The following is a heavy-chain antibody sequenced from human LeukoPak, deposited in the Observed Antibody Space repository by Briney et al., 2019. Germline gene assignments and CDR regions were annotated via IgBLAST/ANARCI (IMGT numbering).Heavy chain of an antibody. V-gene: IGHV3-23*01. J-gene: IGHJ4*02. CDR2: VSGSGGNI. Sequence: PGGSLRLSCAASGFTFSSYTMSWVRQAPGRGLEWVSGVSGSGGNIHYADSVKGRFTISRDNSKNTLYLQMNSLRAEDTAVYYCARVAGYDYGFFDYWGQGTLVTVSS. D-gene: IGHD5-12*01. CDR3: ARVAGYDYGFFDY. CDR1: GFTFSSYT.